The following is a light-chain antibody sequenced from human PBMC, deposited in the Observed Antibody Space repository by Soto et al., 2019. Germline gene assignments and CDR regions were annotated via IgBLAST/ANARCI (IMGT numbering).Light chain of an antibody. CDR2: EVS. CDR1: SSDVGGYHF. J-gene: IGLJ1*01. V-gene: IGLV2-14*01. CDR3: YSYTTTSTYV. Sequence: QSVLTQPASVSGSPGQSITLSCSGTSSDVGGYHFVSWYQQHPGKAPNLIIYEVSNRPSGVSDRFSGSKSGNTASLTISGLQAEDEADYYCYSYTTTSTYVLGTGTKVTV.